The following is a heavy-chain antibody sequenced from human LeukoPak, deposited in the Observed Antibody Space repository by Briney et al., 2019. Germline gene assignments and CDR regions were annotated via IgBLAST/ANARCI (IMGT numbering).Heavy chain of an antibody. V-gene: IGHV4-34*01. D-gene: IGHD3-3*02. CDR1: GFTFSSYA. CDR3: ARHFHYYYYYMDV. Sequence: GSLRLSCAASGFTFSSYAMSWVRQAPGKGLEWIGEINHSGSTNYNPSLKSRVTISVDTSKNQFSLKLSSVTAADTAVYYSARHFHYYYYYMDVWGKGTTVTISS. CDR2: INHSGST. J-gene: IGHJ6*03.